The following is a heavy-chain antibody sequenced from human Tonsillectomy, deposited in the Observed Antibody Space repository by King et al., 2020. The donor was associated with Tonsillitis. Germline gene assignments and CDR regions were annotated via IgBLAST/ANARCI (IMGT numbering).Heavy chain of an antibody. CDR1: GFTFSSYG. Sequence: QLVESGGGVVQPGRSLRLSCAASGFTFSSYGMHWVRQAPGTGLEWVAVIWYDGSNKYYADSVKGRFTISRDNSKNTLYLQMNSLRAEDTAVYYCARATTDYYDSSGYWAFDIWGQGTMVTVSS. J-gene: IGHJ3*02. V-gene: IGHV3-33*08. D-gene: IGHD3-22*01. CDR2: IWYDGSNK. CDR3: ARATTDYYDSSGYWAFDI.